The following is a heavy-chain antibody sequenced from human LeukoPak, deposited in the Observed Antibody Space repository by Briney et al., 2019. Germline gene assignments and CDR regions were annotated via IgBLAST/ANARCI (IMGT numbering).Heavy chain of an antibody. Sequence: PGGSLRLSCAASGFTFSDYYMRWIRRAPGKGLEWVSYISSSGSTIYYADSVKGRFTISRDNAKNSLYLQMDSLRAEDTAVYYCARELSSGNNAFDIWGQGTMVTVSS. CDR2: ISSSGSTI. J-gene: IGHJ3*02. D-gene: IGHD3-22*01. CDR1: GFTFSDYY. V-gene: IGHV3-11*04. CDR3: ARELSSGNNAFDI.